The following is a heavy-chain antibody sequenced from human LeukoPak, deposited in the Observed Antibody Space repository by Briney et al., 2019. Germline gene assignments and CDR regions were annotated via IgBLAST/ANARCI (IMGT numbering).Heavy chain of an antibody. CDR3: AKGTLWFGAFDY. CDR1: GYNFTNYA. Sequence: GASVKVSCKASGYNFTNYAINWVRQTPGQGFEWMGWINTFTGKPTYAQGLTGRFVFSLDTSVDTAYLQISSLKSEDTAIYYCAKGTLWFGAFDYWGQGALVSVSS. CDR2: INTFTGKP. D-gene: IGHD3-10*01. V-gene: IGHV7-4-1*02. J-gene: IGHJ4*02.